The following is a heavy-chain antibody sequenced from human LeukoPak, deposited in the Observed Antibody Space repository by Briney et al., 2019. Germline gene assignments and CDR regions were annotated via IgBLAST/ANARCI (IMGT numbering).Heavy chain of an antibody. D-gene: IGHD6-13*01. CDR1: GFTFSSYA. CDR3: AKLPRRIAATNNWFDP. Sequence: GGSLRLSCAASGFTFSSYAMSWVRQAPGKGLEWVSAISGSGGSTYYADSVKGRFTISRDNSKNTLYLQMNSLRAEDTAVYYCAKLPRRIAATNNWFDPWGQGTLVTVSS. CDR2: ISGSGGST. J-gene: IGHJ5*02. V-gene: IGHV3-23*01.